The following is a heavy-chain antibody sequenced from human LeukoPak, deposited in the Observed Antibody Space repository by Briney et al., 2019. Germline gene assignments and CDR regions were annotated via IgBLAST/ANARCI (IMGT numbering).Heavy chain of an antibody. Sequence: GGSLRLSCAASGFTFSSYAMSWVRQAPGKGLEWGSGISGSGGKTYYADSVKGRFTISRDNFKNTLYLQMNSLRAEDTAVYYCAKRYYYDSSGYYYYYMDVWGKGTTVTISS. CDR1: GFTFSSYA. J-gene: IGHJ6*03. D-gene: IGHD3-22*01. V-gene: IGHV3-23*01. CDR3: AKRYYYDSSGYYYYYMDV. CDR2: ISGSGGKT.